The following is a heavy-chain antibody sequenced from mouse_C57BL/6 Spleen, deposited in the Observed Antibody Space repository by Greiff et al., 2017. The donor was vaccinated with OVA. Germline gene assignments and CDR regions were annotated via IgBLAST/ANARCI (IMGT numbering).Heavy chain of an antibody. J-gene: IGHJ2*01. Sequence: QVQLQQPGAELVMPGASVKLSCKASGYTFTSYWMHWVKQRPGQGLEWIGEIDPSDSYTNYNQKFKGKSTLTVDKSSSTAYRQLSSLTSADSAVYYCAIQSFDYWGEDTTRTVTS. CDR2: IDPSDSYT. CDR1: GYTFTSYW. CDR3: AIQSFDY. V-gene: IGHV1-69*01.